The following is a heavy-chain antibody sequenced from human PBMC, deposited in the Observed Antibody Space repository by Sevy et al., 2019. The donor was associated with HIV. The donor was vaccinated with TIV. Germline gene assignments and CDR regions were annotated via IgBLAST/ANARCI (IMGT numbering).Heavy chain of an antibody. D-gene: IGHD6-13*01. V-gene: IGHV3-72*01. CDR3: ATHAGIAAAGRVFGY. Sequence: GGSLRLSCVASGFTFSDHYMEWVRQAPGKGLEWVGRTRNKADGYTTEYAASVKGRFTISRDESKISLYVQMNSLKAEDTAVYYCATHAGIAAAGRVFGYWGQGTLVTVSS. CDR2: TRNKADGYTT. J-gene: IGHJ4*02. CDR1: GFTFSDHY.